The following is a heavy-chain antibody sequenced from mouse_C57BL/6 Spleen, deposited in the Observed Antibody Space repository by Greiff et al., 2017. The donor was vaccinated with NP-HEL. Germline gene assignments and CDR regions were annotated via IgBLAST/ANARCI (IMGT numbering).Heavy chain of an antibody. Sequence: DVHLVESGGGLVKPGGSLKLSCAASGFTFSSYTMSWVRQTPEKRLEWVATISGGGGNTYYPDSVKGRFTISRDNAKNTLYLQMSSLRSEDTALYYCARHDGLRPGFAYWGQGTLVTVSA. V-gene: IGHV5-9*01. CDR3: ARHDGLRPGFAY. CDR1: GFTFSSYT. J-gene: IGHJ3*01. CDR2: ISGGGGNT. D-gene: IGHD2-12*01.